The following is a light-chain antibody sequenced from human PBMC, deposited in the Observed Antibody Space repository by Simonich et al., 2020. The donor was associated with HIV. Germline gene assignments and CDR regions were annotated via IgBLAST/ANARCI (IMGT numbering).Light chain of an antibody. CDR3: QQYNNWPPWT. CDR1: QSVSSN. CDR2: GAS. Sequence: EIVMTQSPATLSVSPGERATLPCRASQSVSSNLAGYQQTPGQAPRLLISGASTRATRIPARFSGSGSGTEFTLTISSLQSEDFAVYYCQQYNNWPPWTFGQGTKVEIK. J-gene: IGKJ1*01. V-gene: IGKV3-15*01.